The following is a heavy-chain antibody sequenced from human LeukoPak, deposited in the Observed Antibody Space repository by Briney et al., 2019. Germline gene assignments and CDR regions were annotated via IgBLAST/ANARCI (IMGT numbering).Heavy chain of an antibody. Sequence: GGSLRLSCAASGFTFSSYAMHWVRQAPGKGLEWVAVISYDGSNKYYADSVKGRFTISRDNSKNTLYLQMNSLRAEDTAVYYCAREGENQLLIGDGYYYYMDVWGKGTTVTVSS. CDR1: GFTFSSYA. CDR2: ISYDGSNK. D-gene: IGHD2-2*01. V-gene: IGHV3-30-3*01. J-gene: IGHJ6*03. CDR3: AREGENQLLIGDGYYYYMDV.